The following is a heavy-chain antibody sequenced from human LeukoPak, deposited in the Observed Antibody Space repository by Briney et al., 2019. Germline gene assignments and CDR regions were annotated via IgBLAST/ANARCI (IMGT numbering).Heavy chain of an antibody. CDR2: IYTSGSH. Sequence: SETLSLTCTESGGSISSGSYYWRSIRQPAGKAREWLGRIYTSGSHTYNPSSKDRGTVSVDRSQNQLYLQLRSVTAADTAVYNCEREREPDSGRYNNWFNPWGEGTLCTVSS. D-gene: IGHD1-26*01. CDR3: EREREPDSGRYNNWFNP. CDR1: GGSISSGSYY. J-gene: IGHJ5*02. V-gene: IGHV4-61*02.